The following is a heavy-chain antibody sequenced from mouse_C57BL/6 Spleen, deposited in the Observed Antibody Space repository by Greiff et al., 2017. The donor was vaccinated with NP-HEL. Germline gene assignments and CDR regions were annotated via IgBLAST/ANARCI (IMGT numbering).Heavy chain of an antibody. J-gene: IGHJ1*03. Sequence: QVQLQQPGAELVKPGASVKLSCKASGYTFTSYWMQWVKQRPGQGLEWIGEIDPSDSYTNYNQKFKGKATLTVDTSSSTAYMQLSSLTSEDSAVYYCARLWDWYFDVWGTGTTVTVSS. CDR1: GYTFTSYW. CDR2: IDPSDSYT. V-gene: IGHV1-50*01. CDR3: ARLWDWYFDV.